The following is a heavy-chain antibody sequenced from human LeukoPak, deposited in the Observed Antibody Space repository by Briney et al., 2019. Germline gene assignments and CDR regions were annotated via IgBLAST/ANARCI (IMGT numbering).Heavy chain of an antibody. V-gene: IGHV4-31*03. CDR2: IYYSGRS. J-gene: IGHJ5*02. CDR3: ARVGTASRLNWFDP. CDR1: GGFIDSAGYY. D-gene: IGHD5-18*01. Sequence: PSETLSLTCIVSGGFIDSAGYYYTWIRQRPVKGLEWIGYIYYSGRSSYNPSLKSRVTISVDTSMNQFSLNLSSVTAADTAVYYCARVGTASRLNWFDPWGQGTLVTVSS.